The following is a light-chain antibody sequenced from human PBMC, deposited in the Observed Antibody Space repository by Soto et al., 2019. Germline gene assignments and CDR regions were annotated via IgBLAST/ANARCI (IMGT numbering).Light chain of an antibody. V-gene: IGLV2-8*01. CDR2: EVT. CDR3: NSYVGSNNYV. J-gene: IGLJ1*01. CDR1: ASDIGRYNY. Sequence: QSALPPPPSASGSPGQSVTISCIGTASDIGRYNYVSWYQHHPGKAPKLIIYEVTKRPSGVPDRFSGSKSGNTASLTVSGLQADDEADYYCNSYVGSNNYVFGTGTKLTVL.